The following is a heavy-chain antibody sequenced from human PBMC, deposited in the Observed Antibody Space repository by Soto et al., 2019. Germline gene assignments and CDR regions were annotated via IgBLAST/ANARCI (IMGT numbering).Heavy chain of an antibody. J-gene: IGHJ5*01. CDR3: AKGYCGGGRCYDLDNWFDF. CDR2: IGDSEGETT. Sequence: EVQLLESGGGLVQPGGSLRLSCAASGFTFSTYAMTWVRQAPGKGPEWVSRIGDSEGETTHYADSVKGRFTISRYNDKNTLYLQMNSLRVEDTAIYYCAKGYCGGGRCYDLDNWFDFWGQGTRVTVSS. V-gene: IGHV3-23*01. CDR1: GFTFSTYA. D-gene: IGHD2-15*01.